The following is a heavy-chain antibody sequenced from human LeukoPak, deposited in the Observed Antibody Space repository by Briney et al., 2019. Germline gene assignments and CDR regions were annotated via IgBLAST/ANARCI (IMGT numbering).Heavy chain of an antibody. V-gene: IGHV1-69*13. J-gene: IGHJ4*02. D-gene: IGHD3-10*01. CDR3: ARTPLGGRSVGPEGY. CDR2: IIPIFGTA. Sequence: GASVKVSCKASGYTFTSYGISWVRQAPGQGLEWMGGIIPIFGTANYAQKFQGRVTITADESTSTAYMELSSLRSEDTAVYYCARTPLGGRSVGPEGYWGQGTLVTVSS. CDR1: GYTFTSYG.